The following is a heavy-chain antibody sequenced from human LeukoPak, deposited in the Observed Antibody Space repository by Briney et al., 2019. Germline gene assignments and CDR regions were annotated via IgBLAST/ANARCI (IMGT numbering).Heavy chain of an antibody. CDR3: AGGDPNWFDP. CDR2: IYYSGRT. CDR1: GGSISSYY. Sequence: SETLSLTCTLSGGSISSYYWSWIRQPPGRGLEWIGYIYYSGRTNYNPSLKSRVTISVDTSKNQFSLKLSSVTAADTAVYYCAGGDPNWFDPWGQGTLVTVSS. J-gene: IGHJ5*02. D-gene: IGHD2-21*02. V-gene: IGHV4-59*01.